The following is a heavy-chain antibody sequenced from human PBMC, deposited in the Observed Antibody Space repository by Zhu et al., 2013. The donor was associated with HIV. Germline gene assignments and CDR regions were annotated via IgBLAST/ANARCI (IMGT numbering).Heavy chain of an antibody. CDR1: GYTFTTYG. D-gene: IGHD2-2*01. CDR3: ARGVRYCSSTSCYYYYYYMDV. Sequence: QLVQSGAEVKKPGASVKVSCKASGYTFTTYGISWVRQAPGQGLEWMGWISPYNGATLYARKFAGRITMTEDRSVTTAFMELSRLGSDDTAVYYCARGVRYCSSTSCYYYYYYMDVWAKGPRSPSP. J-gene: IGHJ6*03. CDR2: ISPYNGAT. V-gene: IGHV1-18*01.